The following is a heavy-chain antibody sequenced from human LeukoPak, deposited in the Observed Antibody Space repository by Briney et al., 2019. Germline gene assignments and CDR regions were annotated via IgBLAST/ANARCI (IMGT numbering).Heavy chain of an antibody. CDR3: ARARVEMATIRGLCFDY. CDR1: GGSISSYY. J-gene: IGHJ4*02. Sequence: PSETLSLTCTVSGGSISSYYWSWIRQPPGKGLEWIWYIYYSGSTNYNPSLKSRVTISVDTSKNQFSLKLSSVTAADTAVYYCARARVEMATIRGLCFDYWGQGTLVTVSS. V-gene: IGHV4-59*12. D-gene: IGHD5-24*01. CDR2: IYYSGST.